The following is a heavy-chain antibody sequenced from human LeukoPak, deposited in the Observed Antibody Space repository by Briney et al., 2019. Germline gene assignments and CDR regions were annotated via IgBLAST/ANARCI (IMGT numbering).Heavy chain of an antibody. CDR1: GYRFTSYW. V-gene: IGHV5-51*01. D-gene: IGHD2-15*01. Sequence: GASLKISCQGSGYRFTSYWIGWVRPMRGKGLEWMGIIYPGDSDTRYSPSFQGQVTISADKSISTAYLQWSSLKASDTVMYYCARHACSGGSCYLDYWGQGTLVTVSS. J-gene: IGHJ4*02. CDR3: ARHACSGGSCYLDY. CDR2: IYPGDSDT.